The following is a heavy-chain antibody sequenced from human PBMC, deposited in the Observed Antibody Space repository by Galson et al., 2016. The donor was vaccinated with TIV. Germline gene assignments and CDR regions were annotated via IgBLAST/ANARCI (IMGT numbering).Heavy chain of an antibody. Sequence: SVKVSCKASGGTFSTYVFSWLRQAPGQGLEWMGVINPIFGTANYAQTFQGRLTITADESTSSAYMELSRLKSDDTAVYYCARDDGYTSGSDYWGQGTQVTVSS. D-gene: IGHD6-19*01. CDR1: GGTFSTYV. CDR3: ARDDGYTSGSDY. CDR2: INPIFGTA. V-gene: IGHV1-69*13. J-gene: IGHJ4*02.